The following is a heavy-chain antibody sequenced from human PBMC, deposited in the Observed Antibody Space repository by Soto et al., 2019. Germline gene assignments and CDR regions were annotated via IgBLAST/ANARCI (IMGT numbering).Heavy chain of an antibody. Sequence: SLRLSCTGFGFTFGDFALTWVRQAPGRGLEWVSFIRATPAGGTAEYAASVKGRFAISRDVSKSIAYLQMNNLKPEDTAVYYCARIGPEAAMRWFFDHWGQGTLVTVS. D-gene: IGHD2-2*01. CDR3: ARIGPEAAMRWFFDH. CDR2: IRATPAGGTA. J-gene: IGHJ4*02. CDR1: GFTFGDFA. V-gene: IGHV3-49*04.